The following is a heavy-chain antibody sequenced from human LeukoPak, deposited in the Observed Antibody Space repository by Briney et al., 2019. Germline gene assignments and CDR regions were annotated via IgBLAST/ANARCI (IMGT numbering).Heavy chain of an antibody. D-gene: IGHD5-18*01. J-gene: IGHJ4*02. CDR3: ARDTVDTAMVFDY. V-gene: IGHV3-21*01. CDR2: ISSSSSYI. Sequence: GGSLRLSCAASGFTFSSYSMNWVRQAPGKGLEWVSSISSSSSYIYYADSVEGRFTISRDNAKNSLYLQMNSLRAEDTAVYYCARDTVDTAMVFDYWGQGTLVTVSS. CDR1: GFTFSSYS.